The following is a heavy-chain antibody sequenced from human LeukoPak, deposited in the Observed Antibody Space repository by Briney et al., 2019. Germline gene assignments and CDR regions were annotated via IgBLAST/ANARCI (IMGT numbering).Heavy chain of an antibody. J-gene: IGHJ4*02. D-gene: IGHD2-2*02. CDR2: ICSGCTT. V-gene: IGHV3-66*02. CDR1: GFTVSSNY. CDR3: ARDPRYCSSTSCSTKGYGY. Sequence: PGGSLRLSCAASGFTVSSNYMSWVRQAPGKGLEWVSVICSGCTTYYADSVKGRFSISRDNSKNTLYLQMNSLSPEDTAVYYCARDPRYCSSTSCSTKGYGYWGQGTLVTVSS.